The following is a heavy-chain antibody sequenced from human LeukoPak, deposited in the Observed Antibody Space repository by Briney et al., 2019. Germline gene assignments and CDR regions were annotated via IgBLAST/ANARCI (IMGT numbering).Heavy chain of an antibody. D-gene: IGHD3-22*01. CDR3: AKTYYYDVGNY. CDR1: GFTFSDYG. V-gene: IGHV3-7*01. Sequence: GRSLRLSCAASGFTFSDYGMHWVRQAPGKGLEWVANIKHDGGEKYYVDSVKGRFTVSRDNARNSLYLQMNALRAEDTAVYYCAKTYYYDVGNYWGQGTLVTVSS. J-gene: IGHJ4*02. CDR2: IKHDGGEK.